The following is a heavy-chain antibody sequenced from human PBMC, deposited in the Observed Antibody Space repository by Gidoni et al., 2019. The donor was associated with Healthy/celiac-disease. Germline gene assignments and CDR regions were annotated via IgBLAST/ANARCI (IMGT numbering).Heavy chain of an antibody. CDR2: ISAYNGNT. V-gene: IGHV1-18*01. Sequence: TSYGISWVRQAPGQGLEWMGWISAYNGNTNYAQKLQGRVTMTTDTSTSTAYMELRSLRSDDTAVYYCARALLLDSSGYRDHYYYGMDVWGQGTTVTVSS. D-gene: IGHD3-22*01. CDR3: ARALLLDSSGYRDHYYYGMDV. CDR1: TSYG. J-gene: IGHJ6*02.